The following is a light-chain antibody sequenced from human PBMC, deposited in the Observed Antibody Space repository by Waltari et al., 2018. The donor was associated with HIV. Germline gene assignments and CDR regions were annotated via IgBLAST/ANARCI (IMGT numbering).Light chain of an antibody. V-gene: IGKV3-20*01. J-gene: IGKJ5*01. Sequence: EIVLTQSPDTLSVSPGPSATLSCRASQSISASQLAWYQQKPGQAPRLVIYGASTRATGIPDRFSGSGSGTDFALTISRLEPEDSAVFYCQQYGRSPITFGLGTRLEIK. CDR1: QSISASQ. CDR3: QQYGRSPIT. CDR2: GAS.